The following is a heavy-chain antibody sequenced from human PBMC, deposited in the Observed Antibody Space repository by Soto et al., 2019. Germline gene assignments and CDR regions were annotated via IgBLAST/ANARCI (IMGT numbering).Heavy chain of an antibody. J-gene: IGHJ5*02. Sequence: SETLSLPCSVSGGSISSGDYYWSWIRQPPGKGLEWIAYIYYSGNTYYNPSLKSRVTISLDTSKNQFSLVLSSVTAADTAVYYCARAPRGPEPILYFDPCGHLTFVTVS. CDR1: GGSISSGDYY. CDR2: IYYSGNT. CDR3: ARAPRGPEPILYFDP. V-gene: IGHV4-30-4*01. D-gene: IGHD3-10*01.